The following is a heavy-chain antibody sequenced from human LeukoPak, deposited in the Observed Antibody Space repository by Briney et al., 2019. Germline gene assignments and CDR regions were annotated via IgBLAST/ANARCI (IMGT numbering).Heavy chain of an antibody. CDR3: AREAYITLVRGVTKYFDY. V-gene: IGHV3-20*04. CDR2: INWNGGST. J-gene: IGHJ4*02. Sequence: GGSLRLSCAASGFTFDDYGMTWVRQAPGKGLEWVSDINWNGGSTGYVDSVDGRFTISRDNAKNSLYLEMTSLRVEDTALYYCAREAYITLVRGVTKYFDYWGQGTLVTVSS. D-gene: IGHD3-10*01. CDR1: GFTFDDYG.